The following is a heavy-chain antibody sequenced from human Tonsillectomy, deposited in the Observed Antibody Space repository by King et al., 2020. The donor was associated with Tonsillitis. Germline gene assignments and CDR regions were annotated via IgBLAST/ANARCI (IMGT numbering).Heavy chain of an antibody. J-gene: IGHJ3*02. D-gene: IGHD6-19*01. Sequence: VQLVESGGGVVQPGRSLRLSCAASGFTFSSYGMHWVRQAPGKGLEWVAVIWYDGSNKYYADSVKGRFTISRDNSKNTLYLQMNSLRAEDTAVYYCARVLDSSGWYRFGTFDAFDIWGQGTMVTVSS. V-gene: IGHV3-33*01. CDR2: IWYDGSNK. CDR1: GFTFSSYG. CDR3: ARVLDSSGWYRFGTFDAFDI.